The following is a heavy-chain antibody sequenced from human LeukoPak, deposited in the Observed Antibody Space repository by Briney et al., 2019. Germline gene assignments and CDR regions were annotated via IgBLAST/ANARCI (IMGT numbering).Heavy chain of an antibody. CDR2: INPNSGGT. J-gene: IGHJ3*02. V-gene: IGHV1-2*02. D-gene: IGHD6-19*01. Sequence: ASVKASCKASGYTFTGYYMHWVRQAPGQGLEWMGWINPNSGGTNYAQKFQGRVTMTRDTSISTAYMELSRLRSDDTAVYYCARDIAVAGHDAFDIWGQGTLVTVSS. CDR3: ARDIAVAGHDAFDI. CDR1: GYTFTGYY.